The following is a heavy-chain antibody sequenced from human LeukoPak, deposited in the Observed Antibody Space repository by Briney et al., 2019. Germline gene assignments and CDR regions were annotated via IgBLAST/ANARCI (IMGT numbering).Heavy chain of an antibody. D-gene: IGHD3-10*01. CDR3: ARATMVRGVIMNWFDP. CDR1: VGTFSSYA. CDR2: IIPIFGTA. V-gene: IGHV1-69*01. J-gene: IGHJ5*02. Sequence: SVKVSCKASVGTFSSYAISWVRQAPGQGLEWMGGIIPIFGTANYAQKFQGRVTITADESTSTAYMELSSLRSEDTAVYYCARATMVRGVIMNWFDPWGQGTLVTVSS.